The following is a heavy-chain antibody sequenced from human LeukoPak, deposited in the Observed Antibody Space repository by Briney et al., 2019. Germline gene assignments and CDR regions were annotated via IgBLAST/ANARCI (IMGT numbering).Heavy chain of an antibody. CDR3: ARGLTYYYDISGPADAFDI. CDR1: GFTFSSYE. D-gene: IGHD3-22*01. V-gene: IGHV3-48*03. J-gene: IGHJ3*02. CDR2: ISSSGSPI. Sequence: PGGSLRLSCAASGFTFSSYEMHWVRQAPGKGLEWVSYISSSGSPIYYADTVKGSFTISRNNAKNSLYLEMNSLRAEDTAVYYCARGLTYYYDISGPADAFDIWGQGTMVPVSS.